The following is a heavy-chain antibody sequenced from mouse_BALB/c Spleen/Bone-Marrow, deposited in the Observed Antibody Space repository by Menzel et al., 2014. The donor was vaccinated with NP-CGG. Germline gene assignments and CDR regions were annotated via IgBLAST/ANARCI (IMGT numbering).Heavy chain of an antibody. CDR1: GFSLTGYG. Sequence: VQVVESGPGLVAPSQSLSITCTVSGFSLTGYGANWVRQPPGKGLEWLGMIWGDGSTDYNSVLKSRLNISKDNSKSQVFLKMNSLQTDDTARYYCARSFTTVVATPFDYWGQGTTLTVSS. D-gene: IGHD1-1*01. V-gene: IGHV2-6-7*01. J-gene: IGHJ2*01. CDR3: ARSFTTVVATPFDY. CDR2: IWGDGST.